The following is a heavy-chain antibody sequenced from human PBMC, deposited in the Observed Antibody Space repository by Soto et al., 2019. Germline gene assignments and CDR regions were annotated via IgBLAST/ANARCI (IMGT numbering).Heavy chain of an antibody. CDR2: IYHSGTT. CDR1: GGSISSGGYS. J-gene: IGHJ6*02. CDR3: AGAHYGDYGYGMDV. V-gene: IGHV4-30-2*01. D-gene: IGHD4-17*01. Sequence: QLQLQESGSGLVKPSQTLSLTCAVSGGSISSGGYSWSWIRQPPGKGLEWIGYIYHSGTTYYNPSRKGRGTRSVDRAKNQYSLKLGSVTAADTAVYYCAGAHYGDYGYGMDVWGQGTTVTVSS.